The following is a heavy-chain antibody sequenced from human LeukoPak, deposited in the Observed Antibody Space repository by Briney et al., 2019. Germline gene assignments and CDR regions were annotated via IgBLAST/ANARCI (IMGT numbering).Heavy chain of an antibody. J-gene: IGHJ6*03. V-gene: IGHV5-51*01. CDR2: IYPGDSDT. CDR3: ARHTRSFPIAVAGPYYYYYMDV. CDR1: GYSFTSYW. D-gene: IGHD6-19*01. Sequence: GESLKISCKGSGYSFTSYWIGWVRQMPGKGLEWMGIIYPGDSDTRYSPSFQGQVTISADKSISTAYLQWSSLKASDTAMYYCARHTRSFPIAVAGPYYYYYMDVWGKGTTVTIPS.